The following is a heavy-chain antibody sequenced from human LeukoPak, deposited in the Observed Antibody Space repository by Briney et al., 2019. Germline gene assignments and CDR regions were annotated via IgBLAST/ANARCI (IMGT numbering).Heavy chain of an antibody. CDR2: ISGSDGST. CDR1: GFTFSSYA. V-gene: IGHV3-23*01. CDR3: AKDAGGYYDSSGYFLGAFDI. D-gene: IGHD3-22*01. J-gene: IGHJ3*02. Sequence: PGGSLRLSCAASGFTFSSYAMSWVRQAPGKGPEWVSAISGSDGSTYYADSVKGRFTISRDNSKNTLYLQMNSLRAEDTAVYYCAKDAGGYYDSSGYFLGAFDIWGQGTMVTVSS.